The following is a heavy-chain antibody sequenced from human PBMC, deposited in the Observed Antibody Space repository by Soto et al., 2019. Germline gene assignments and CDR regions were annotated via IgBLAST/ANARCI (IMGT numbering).Heavy chain of an antibody. CDR1: GFTLSHHG. D-gene: IGHD2-21*01. CDR3: ARWDLDW. J-gene: IGHJ4*02. Sequence: QVQLVESGGGVVQPGKSLRLSCAASGFTLSHHGMHWVRQAPGKGLEWVAVIWYDGSLKYYGDSVQGRFTVSRDNSKNTVYLQMNSLRAEDSAVYYCARWDLDWWGQGTLVTVSS. CDR2: IWYDGSLK. V-gene: IGHV3-33*01.